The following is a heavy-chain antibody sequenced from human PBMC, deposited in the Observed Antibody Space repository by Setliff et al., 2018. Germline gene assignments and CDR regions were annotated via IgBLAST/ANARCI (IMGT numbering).Heavy chain of an antibody. V-gene: IGHV4-4*07. CDR3: AASRAYTGAVEEWFLPKTFDF. Sequence: PSETLSLTCTVSGDSISNYYWNWIRQPAGKGLEWIGRIYVTESTKYIPSLKSRVTLSIDTSKNQFSLKLSSVTAADAALYYCAASRAYTGAVEEWFLPKTFDFWGQGSPVTVSS. D-gene: IGHD3-10*01. J-gene: IGHJ4*02. CDR2: IYVTEST. CDR1: GDSISNYY.